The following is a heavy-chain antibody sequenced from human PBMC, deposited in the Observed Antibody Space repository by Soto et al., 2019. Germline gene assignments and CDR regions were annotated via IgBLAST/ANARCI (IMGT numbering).Heavy chain of an antibody. CDR3: AKDQASGQGSFES. CDR1: GFTFNIYG. V-gene: IGHV3-30*18. Sequence: GGSLRLSCAASGFTFNIYGMHWVRQAPDKGLERVALISHDGSNQYYADSVKGRFTISRDNSKNTLFLQMNSLRADDTAVYYCAKDQASGQGSFESWGQGTLVTVSS. CDR2: ISHDGSNQ. J-gene: IGHJ4*02.